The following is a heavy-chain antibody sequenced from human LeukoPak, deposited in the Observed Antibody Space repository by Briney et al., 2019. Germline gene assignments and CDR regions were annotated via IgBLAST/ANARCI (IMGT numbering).Heavy chain of an antibody. D-gene: IGHD5-12*01. CDR2: ISYDGSNK. J-gene: IGHJ4*02. CDR3: ARVAGGYDFSAFDY. CDR1: GFTFSSYA. Sequence: GRSLRLSCVASGFTFSSYAMHWVRQAPGKGLEWVAVISYDGSNKYYADSVKGRFTISRDNSKNTLYLQMNSLRAEDTAVYYCARVAGGYDFSAFDYWGQGTLVTVSS. V-gene: IGHV3-30*04.